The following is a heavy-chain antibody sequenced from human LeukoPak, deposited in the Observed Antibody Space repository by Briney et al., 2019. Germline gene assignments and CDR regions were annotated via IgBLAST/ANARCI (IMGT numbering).Heavy chain of an antibody. CDR3: ASPRSGYYLGRYDY. D-gene: IGHD3-22*01. J-gene: IGHJ4*02. Sequence: GGSLRLSCAASGVTFSSYAMSWVRQAPGKGLEWVSTISGPGGSTYYTDSVKGRFTISRDNPKNTLYLQMNSLRAEDTAVYYCASPRSGYYLGRYDYWGQGTLVTVSS. CDR2: ISGPGGST. V-gene: IGHV3-23*01. CDR1: GVTFSSYA.